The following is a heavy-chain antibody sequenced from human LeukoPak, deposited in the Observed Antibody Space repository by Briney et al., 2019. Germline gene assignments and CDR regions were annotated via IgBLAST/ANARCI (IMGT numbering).Heavy chain of an antibody. J-gene: IGHJ4*02. Sequence: GGSLRLSCAASGFTFSSYGMHWVRQAPGKGLEWVAVIWYDGSNKYYADSVKGRFTISRDNSKNTLYLQMNSLRAEDTAVYYCATEVLDFGSGSYSSDYWGQGTLVTVSS. CDR3: ATEVLDFGSGSYSSDY. CDR2: IWYDGSNK. V-gene: IGHV3-33*01. CDR1: GFTFSSYG. D-gene: IGHD3-10*01.